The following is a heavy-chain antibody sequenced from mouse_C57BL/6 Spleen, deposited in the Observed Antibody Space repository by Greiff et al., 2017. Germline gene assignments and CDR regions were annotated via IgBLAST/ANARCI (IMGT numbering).Heavy chain of an antibody. D-gene: IGHD2-4*01. CDR1: GYTFTSYW. Sequence: QVQLQQPGAELVRPGTSVKLSCKASGYTFTSYWMHWVKQRPGQGLEWIGVIDPSDSYTNYNQKFKGKATLTVDTSSSTAYMQLSSLTSEDSAVYYCARGTNDYPWFAYWGQGTLVTVSA. J-gene: IGHJ3*01. CDR3: ARGTNDYPWFAY. V-gene: IGHV1-59*01. CDR2: IDPSDSYT.